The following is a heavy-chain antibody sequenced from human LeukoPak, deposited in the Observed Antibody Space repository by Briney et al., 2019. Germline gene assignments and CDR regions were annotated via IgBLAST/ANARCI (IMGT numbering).Heavy chain of an antibody. CDR1: GFTFSSYS. D-gene: IGHD5-18*01. J-gene: IGHJ4*02. Sequence: PGGSLRLSCAASGFTFSSYSMNWVRQAPGKGLEWVSYISSSSSTIYYADSVKGRFTISRDNSKNTLYLQMNSLRAEDTAAYYCAKDLYDSYGSRFDYWGQGTLVTVSS. CDR2: ISSSSSTI. CDR3: AKDLYDSYGSRFDY. V-gene: IGHV3-48*01.